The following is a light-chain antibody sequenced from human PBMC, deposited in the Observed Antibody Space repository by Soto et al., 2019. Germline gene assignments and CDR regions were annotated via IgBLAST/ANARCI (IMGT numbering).Light chain of an antibody. CDR1: QSVNIS. J-gene: IGKJ4*01. CDR3: QQYDDWLRLT. CDR2: GAS. V-gene: IGKV3D-15*01. Sequence: PGERATLSCRASQSVNISLAWXQEXPXXXXXLXXXGASYRATGIPARFSGSGSGTEFNLTISSLQSEDFAVYFCQQYDDWLRLTFGGGNKVDIK.